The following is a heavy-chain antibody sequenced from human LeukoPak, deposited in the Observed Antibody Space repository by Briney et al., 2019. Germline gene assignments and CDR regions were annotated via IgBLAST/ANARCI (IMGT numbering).Heavy chain of an antibody. J-gene: IGHJ4*02. V-gene: IGHV5-51*01. D-gene: IGHD2-2*01. Sequence: GESLKISCKASGYRFTDHWIAWVRKMPGKGLGCMGIINPVDSENRYSPSFQGQVTIPVDKSITTASLQLSSLSASDTAMYYCGRQGSSTTSWQTIDYWGQGTLVSVSS. CDR1: GYRFTDHW. CDR2: INPVDSEN. CDR3: GRQGSSTTSWQTIDY.